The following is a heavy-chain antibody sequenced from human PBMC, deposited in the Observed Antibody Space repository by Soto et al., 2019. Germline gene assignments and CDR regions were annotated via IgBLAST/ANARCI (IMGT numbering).Heavy chain of an antibody. V-gene: IGHV3-21*01. CDR2: ISSRSSYI. CDR1: GFTFSSYS. Sequence: EVQLGESGGGLVKPGGSLRLSCAASGFTFSSYSMNWVRQAPGKGLEWVSSISSRSSYIYYADSVKGRFTISRDNAKNSLYLQMNSLRAEDTAVYYCARPGHYYYYYMDVWGKGTTVTVSS. J-gene: IGHJ6*03. CDR3: ARPGHYYYYYMDV.